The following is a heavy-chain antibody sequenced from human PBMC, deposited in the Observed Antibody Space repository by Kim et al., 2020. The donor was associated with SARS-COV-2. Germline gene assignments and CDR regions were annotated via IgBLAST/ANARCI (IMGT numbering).Heavy chain of an antibody. D-gene: IGHD1-26*01. CDR3: AKVPYSGSYYFDY. V-gene: IGHV3-23*01. J-gene: IGHJ4*02. Sequence: SAESVKGRFTISRDNSKNTLYLQMNSLRAEDTAVYYCAKVPYSGSYYFDYWGQGTLVTVSS.